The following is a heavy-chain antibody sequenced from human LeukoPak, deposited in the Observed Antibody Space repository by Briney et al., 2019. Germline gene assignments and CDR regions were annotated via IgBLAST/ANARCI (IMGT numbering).Heavy chain of an antibody. CDR3: ARNQSSIHLAYSAHGRPGPYTWFDP. CDR2: IYYSGST. Sequence: SETLSLTCTVSGGSIISTTYYWGWIRQPPGKGLEWIGSIYYSGSTSYNPSLKSRVTMSVDTSKNQFSLRLTSVTAADTAVYFCARNQSSIHLAYSAHGRPGPYTWFDPWGQGTLVTVSS. CDR1: GGSIISTTYY. V-gene: IGHV4-39*01. D-gene: IGHD5-12*01. J-gene: IGHJ5*02.